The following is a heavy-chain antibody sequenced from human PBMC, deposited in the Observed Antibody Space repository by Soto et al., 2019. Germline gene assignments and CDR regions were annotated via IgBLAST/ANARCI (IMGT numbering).Heavy chain of an antibody. D-gene: IGHD2-15*01. Sequence: EVQLVESGGGLVQPGGSLRLSCTASGFIVSAAYVNWVRQAPGKGLEWVSVISNRGDTHYADSVRGRFSLSRDISDNTLHLQMNNLRVEDTAVYYCAREPRYCRGGSCSITGDAYDIWGQGTMVTVSS. J-gene: IGHJ3*02. CDR3: AREPRYCRGGSCSITGDAYDI. CDR2: ISNRGDT. V-gene: IGHV3-66*01. CDR1: GFIVSAAY.